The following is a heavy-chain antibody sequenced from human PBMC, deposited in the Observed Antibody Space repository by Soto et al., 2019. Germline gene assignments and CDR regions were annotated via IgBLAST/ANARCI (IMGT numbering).Heavy chain of an antibody. J-gene: IGHJ4*02. CDR1: GGALTSYP. Sequence: QVRLEQSGAEVKKPGSSVRVSCQASGGALTSYPIHWVRQAPGQGLEWMGVIDPIVDTSNLAENFKTRLTLTADTSTKTVYMDLTSLRSDDSAIYFCATYPRPYKWTDIWGRGTQLTVSS. D-gene: IGHD1-20*01. V-gene: IGHV1-69*06. CDR3: ATYPRPYKWTDI. CDR2: IDPIVDTS.